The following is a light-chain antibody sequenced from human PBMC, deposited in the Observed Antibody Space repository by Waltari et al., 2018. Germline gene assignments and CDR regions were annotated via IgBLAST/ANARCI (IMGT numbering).Light chain of an antibody. CDR2: GAS. J-gene: IGKJ1*01. V-gene: IGKV3-20*01. CDR1: QGVSSTF. Sequence: EIVLTQSPGTLSLSPGERATLSCVASQGVSSTFFAWYQQKHGQAPRILIYGASFRAAGIPDRFSGSASGTHFTLTISRLEPEDFAVYCCQQFSTSPWTFGQGTKVEFK. CDR3: QQFSTSPWT.